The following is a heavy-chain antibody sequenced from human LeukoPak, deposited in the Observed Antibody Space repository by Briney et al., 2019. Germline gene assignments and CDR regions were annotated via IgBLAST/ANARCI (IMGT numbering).Heavy chain of an antibody. CDR2: IRYDGRNK. CDR1: GFTFSTYG. CDR3: AKAKTGDTPFFDY. J-gene: IGHJ4*02. Sequence: GGSLRLSCAASGFTFSTYGMHWVRQAPGKGLEWVAFIRYDGRNKYYADSVKGRFTISRDKSKNTLYLQMNSLRAEDTAVYYCAKAKTGDTPFFDYWGQGTVVTVSS. D-gene: IGHD7-27*01. V-gene: IGHV3-30*02.